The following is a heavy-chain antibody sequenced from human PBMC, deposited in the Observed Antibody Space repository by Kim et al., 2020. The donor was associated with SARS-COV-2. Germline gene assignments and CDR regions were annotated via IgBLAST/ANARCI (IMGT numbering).Heavy chain of an antibody. CDR2: RYFGSNWNN. V-gene: IGHV6-1*01. J-gene: IGHJ5*02. D-gene: IGHD1-1*01. CDR1: GDSVSSKSAA. Sequence: SQTLSLTCAISGDSVSSKSAAWNWIRQSPSRGLEWLGGRYFGSNWNNDNPLFVGRRLTINPDPSRNQFSLQLNSVTPEDTAVYFCARDRLEGVGGTRWFDPWGQGTLVTVSS. CDR3: ARDRLEGVGGTRWFDP.